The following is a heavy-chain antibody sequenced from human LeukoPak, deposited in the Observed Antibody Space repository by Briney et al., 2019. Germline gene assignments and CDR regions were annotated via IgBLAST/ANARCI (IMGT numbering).Heavy chain of an antibody. CDR1: GFKFSTYS. Sequence: GGSLRLSCAASGFKFSTYSMNWVRQAPGKGLEWISYITSSSTIYYADSVKGRFTISRDNSKNTLYLQMNSLRAEDTAVYYCARWESEQLENYYYMDVWGKGTTVTVSS. CDR2: ITSSSTI. J-gene: IGHJ6*03. V-gene: IGHV3-48*01. D-gene: IGHD6-6*01. CDR3: ARWESEQLENYYYMDV.